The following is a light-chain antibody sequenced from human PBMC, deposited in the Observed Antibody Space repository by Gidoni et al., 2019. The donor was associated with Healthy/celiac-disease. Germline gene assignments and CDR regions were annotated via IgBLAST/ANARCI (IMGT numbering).Light chain of an antibody. CDR1: QSLLDSDDGNTY. CDR2: TVS. CDR3: MQRVDLPYT. J-gene: IGKJ2*01. V-gene: IGKV2-40*01. Sequence: DIVMTQTPLSLLVTPGEKASISCRSSQSLLDSDDGNTYLDWYLQKPGQSPQRLIYTVSYRASGVADRFSGSGSGTDFTLEISRVEAEDVGVYYCMQRVDLPYTFGQGTKLEIK.